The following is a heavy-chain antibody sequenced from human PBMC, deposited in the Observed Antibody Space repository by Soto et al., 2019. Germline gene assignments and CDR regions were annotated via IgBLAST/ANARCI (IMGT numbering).Heavy chain of an antibody. Sequence: PGGSLRLSCAASGFTFSSYAMSWVRQAPGKGLEWVSAISGSGGSTYYADSVKGRFTIYRDNSKNTLYLQMNSLRAEDTAVYYCAKGIAVALYNWFDPWGQGTLVTVSS. D-gene: IGHD6-19*01. V-gene: IGHV3-23*01. J-gene: IGHJ5*02. CDR1: GFTFSSYA. CDR2: ISGSGGST. CDR3: AKGIAVALYNWFDP.